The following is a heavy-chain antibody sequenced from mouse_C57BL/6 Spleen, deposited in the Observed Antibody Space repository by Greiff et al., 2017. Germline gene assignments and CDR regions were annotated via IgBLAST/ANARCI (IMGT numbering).Heavy chain of an antibody. CDR1: GFTFSSYG. CDR2: ISSGGSYT. V-gene: IGHV5-6*01. J-gene: IGHJ4*01. CDR3: ARAALLLPLWAMED. Sequence: EVKLMESGGDLVKPGGSLKLSCAASGFTFSSYGMSWVRQTPDKRLEWVATISSGGSYTYYPDSVKGRFTISRDNAKNTLYLQMSSLKSEDTDMYYCARAALLLPLWAMEDWGQGTSVTVSS. D-gene: IGHD1-1*01.